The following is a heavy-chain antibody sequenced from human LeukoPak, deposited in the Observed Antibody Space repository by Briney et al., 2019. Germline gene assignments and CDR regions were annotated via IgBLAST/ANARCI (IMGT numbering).Heavy chain of an antibody. Sequence: PSETLSLTCTVSGGSISSSSYYWGWIRQPPGKGLEWIGSIYYSGSTYYNPSLKSRVTISVDTSKNQFSLKLSSVTAADTAVYYCATQFIIAAAGTGRGYNWFDPWGQGTLVTVSS. CDR1: GGSISSSSYY. V-gene: IGHV4-39*07. CDR3: ATQFIIAAAGTGRGYNWFDP. D-gene: IGHD6-13*01. CDR2: IYYSGST. J-gene: IGHJ5*02.